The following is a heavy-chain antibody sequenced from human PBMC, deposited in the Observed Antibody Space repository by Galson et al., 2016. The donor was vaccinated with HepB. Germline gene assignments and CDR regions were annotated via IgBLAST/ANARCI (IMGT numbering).Heavy chain of an antibody. V-gene: IGHV1-46*01. CDR1: GYTFITYY. J-gene: IGHJ4*02. CDR2: INPSDGRT. Sequence: SVKVSCKASGYTFITYYMHWVRQHPGQGLEWMGVINPSDGRTTYAQQFQDRVTMTRDTFSTTASMALSSLRSEDTAMYFCARVHSQFCSRLTYPIDTGDYWGQGTLLTVTA. D-gene: IGHD2-15*01. CDR3: ARVHSQFCSRLTYPIDTGDY.